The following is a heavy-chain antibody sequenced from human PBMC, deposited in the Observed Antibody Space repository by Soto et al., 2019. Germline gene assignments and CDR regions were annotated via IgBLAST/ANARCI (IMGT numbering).Heavy chain of an antibody. CDR3: ARVGGFGATTIDY. D-gene: IGHD3-10*01. Sequence: QVQLQESGPGLVKPSQTLSLTCTVSGGSISSGDYYWSWIRQPPGKGLEWIGYIYYSGSTYYNPSLKSRVTISVDTSKNQCSLKLSSVTAADTAVDYCARVGGFGATTIDYWGQGTLVTVSS. CDR1: GGSISSGDYY. V-gene: IGHV4-30-4*01. J-gene: IGHJ4*02. CDR2: IYYSGST.